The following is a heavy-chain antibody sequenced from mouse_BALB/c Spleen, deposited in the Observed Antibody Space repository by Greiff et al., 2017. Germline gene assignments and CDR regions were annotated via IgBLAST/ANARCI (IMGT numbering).Heavy chain of an antibody. CDR3: ARDICVYYAMDY. J-gene: IGHJ4*01. V-gene: IGHV7-3*02. Sequence: EVKLMESGGGLVQPGGSLRLSCATSGFTFTDYYMSWVRQPPGKALEWLGFIRNKANGYTTEYSASVKGRFTISRDTSQSILYLQMNTLRTEDSATYYCARDICVYYAMDYWGQGTSVTVSS. CDR1: GFTFTDYY. CDR2: IRNKANGYTT.